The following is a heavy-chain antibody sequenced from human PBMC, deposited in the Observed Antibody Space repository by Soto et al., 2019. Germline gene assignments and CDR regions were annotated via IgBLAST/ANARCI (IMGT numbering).Heavy chain of an antibody. J-gene: IGHJ4*02. Sequence: PSETLSLTCTVSGGSISSYYWSWIRQPPGKGLEWIGYIYYSGSTNYNPSLKSRVTISVDTSKNQFSLKLSSVTAADTAVYYCARVSSTMIAVDYYFDYWGQGTLVTVSS. CDR1: GGSISSYY. CDR2: IYYSGST. CDR3: ARVSSTMIAVDYYFDY. D-gene: IGHD3-22*01. V-gene: IGHV4-59*01.